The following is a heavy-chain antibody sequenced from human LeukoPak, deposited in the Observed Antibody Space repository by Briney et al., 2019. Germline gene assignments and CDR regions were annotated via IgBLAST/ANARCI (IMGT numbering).Heavy chain of an antibody. CDR3: ARDCSSSTCQHGMDV. D-gene: IGHD2-2*01. V-gene: IGHV3-7*03. CDR2: IKEDGSVK. CDR1: GLTFGIYW. Sequence: GGSLRLSCAASGLTFGIYWMSWVRHAPGKGPEWVANIKEDGSVKRYVDSVKGRFTISRDNAKNSLYLQMNSLRAEDTAVYYCARDCSSSTCQHGMDVWGKGTTVTVSS. J-gene: IGHJ6*04.